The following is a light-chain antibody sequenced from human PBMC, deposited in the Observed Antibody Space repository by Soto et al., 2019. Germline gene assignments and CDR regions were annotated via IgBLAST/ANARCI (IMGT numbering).Light chain of an antibody. CDR1: SSDVGNYNY. J-gene: IGLJ1*01. CDR3: SSFTSSNTYV. Sequence: QSVLTQSASVSGSPGQSITISCTGTSSDVGNYNYVSWYQQHPGEVPKLIIFNVNNRPSGVSNRFSGSKSGNTASLTISGLQAEDEADYYCSSFTSSNTYVFGTGTKATVL. CDR2: NVN. V-gene: IGLV2-14*01.